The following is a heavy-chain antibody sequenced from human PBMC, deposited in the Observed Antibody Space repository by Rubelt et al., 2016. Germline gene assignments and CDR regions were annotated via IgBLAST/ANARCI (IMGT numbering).Heavy chain of an antibody. CDR2: INHSGST. J-gene: IGHJ4*02. CDR3: ARGPRFVSIAVVGAIYY. Sequence: QVQLQQWGAGLLKPSETLSLTCAVYGGSFSGYYWSWIRQPPGKGLEWIEEINHSGSTNYNPSLKSRVTISVDTSKNQSSRKLSSVTAADTAVYYCARGPRFVSIAVVGAIYYWGQGTLVTVSS. CDR1: GGSFSGYY. D-gene: IGHD6-19*01. V-gene: IGHV4-34*01.